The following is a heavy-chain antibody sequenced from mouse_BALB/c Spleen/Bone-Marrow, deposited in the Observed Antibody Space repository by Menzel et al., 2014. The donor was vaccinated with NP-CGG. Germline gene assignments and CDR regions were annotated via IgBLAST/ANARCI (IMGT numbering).Heavy chain of an antibody. CDR2: INPYNDGT. CDR3: ARRHSFYGSSYGAMDY. Sequence: VQLKHSGPELVKPGASVKMSCKASGYTFTNYVMHWVKQKPGQGLEWIGYINPYNDGTKYNEKFKGKATLTSDKSSGTAYMELSSLTSEDSAVYYCARRHSFYGSSYGAMDYWGQGTSVTVSS. D-gene: IGHD1-1*01. V-gene: IGHV1-14*01. J-gene: IGHJ4*01. CDR1: GYTFTNYV.